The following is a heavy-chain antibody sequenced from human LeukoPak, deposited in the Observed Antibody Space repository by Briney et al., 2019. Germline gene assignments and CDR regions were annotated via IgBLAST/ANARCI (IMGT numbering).Heavy chain of an antibody. CDR2: ISGSGGST. CDR3: AKGQSGYEPFDY. J-gene: IGHJ4*02. CDR1: GFTFSTYA. D-gene: IGHD5-12*01. Sequence: GGSLRLSCAASGFTFSTYAMSWVRQAPGKGLEWVSAISGSGGSTYYADSEKGRFTISRDNSKNTLYLQMNSLRAEDSAVYYCAKGQSGYEPFDYWGQGTLVSVSS. V-gene: IGHV3-23*01.